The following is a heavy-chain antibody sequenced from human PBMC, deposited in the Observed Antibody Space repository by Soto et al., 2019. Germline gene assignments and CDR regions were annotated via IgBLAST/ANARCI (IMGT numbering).Heavy chain of an antibody. Sequence: PSETLSLTCTVSGGSISSYYWSWIRQPPGKGLEWIGYIYYSGSTNYNPSLKSRVTISVDTSKNQFSLKLSSVTAADTAVYYCARDSSRIAAAGPPIYYYYYGMDVWGQGTTVTVSS. CDR1: GGSISSYY. CDR3: ARDSSRIAAAGPPIYYYYYGMDV. V-gene: IGHV4-59*01. D-gene: IGHD6-13*01. CDR2: IYYSGST. J-gene: IGHJ6*02.